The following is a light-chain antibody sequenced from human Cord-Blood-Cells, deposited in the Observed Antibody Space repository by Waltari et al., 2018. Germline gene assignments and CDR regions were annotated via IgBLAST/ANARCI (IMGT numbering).Light chain of an antibody. V-gene: IGKV2-30*02. CDR3: MQGTHWPT. Sequence: DVVMTQSPLSLPVTLGQPASISCRSSQSLVHSDGNTYLNWFQQRPGQSPRRLIYKVSNRDSGVPDRFSGGGSGTDFTLKISRVEAEDVGVYYCMQGTHWPTFGQGTKVEIK. CDR2: KVS. J-gene: IGKJ1*01. CDR1: QSLVHSDGNTY.